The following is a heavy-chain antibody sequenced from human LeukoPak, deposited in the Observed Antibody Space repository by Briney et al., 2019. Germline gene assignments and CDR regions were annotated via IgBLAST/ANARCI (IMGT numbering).Heavy chain of an antibody. J-gene: IGHJ6*03. CDR2: IYYSGST. V-gene: IGHV4-39*07. D-gene: IGHD1-7*01. Sequence: PSETLSLTCTVSGGSISSTSYYWGWIRQPPGKGLEWIGNIYYSGSTYYNPSLKSRVTISVDTSKNQFSLRLRSVTAADTAVYYCAREGEELPPYYYYYYYMDVWGKGTTVTVSS. CDR3: AREGEELPPYYYYYYYMDV. CDR1: GGSISSTSYY.